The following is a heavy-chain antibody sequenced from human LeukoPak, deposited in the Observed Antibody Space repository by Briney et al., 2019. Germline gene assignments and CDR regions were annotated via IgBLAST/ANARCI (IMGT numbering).Heavy chain of an antibody. Sequence: GGSLRLSCAASGFTFSSYGMHWVRQAPGKGLEWVAVISYDGSNKYYADSVKGRFTISRDNSKNTLYLQMNSLRAEDTAVYYCAKDPYPIESLTIFGVVRIDYWGQGTLVTVSS. CDR1: GFTFSSYG. CDR3: AKDPYPIESLTIFGVVRIDY. V-gene: IGHV3-30*18. D-gene: IGHD3-3*01. CDR2: ISYDGSNK. J-gene: IGHJ4*02.